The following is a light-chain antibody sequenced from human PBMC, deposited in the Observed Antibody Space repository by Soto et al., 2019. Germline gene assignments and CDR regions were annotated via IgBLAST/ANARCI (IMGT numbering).Light chain of an antibody. CDR1: SSDVGGYNF. V-gene: IGLV2-14*01. CDR2: EVS. J-gene: IGLJ3*02. CDR3: NSYASSSARV. Sequence: QSVLTQPASVSGSPGQSITISCTGTSSDVGGYNFVSWYQQHPGKVPKLIIYEVSHRPSGVSNRFSGSKSGNTASLTISGLQAEDEADYYCNSYASSSARVFGGGTKRTVL.